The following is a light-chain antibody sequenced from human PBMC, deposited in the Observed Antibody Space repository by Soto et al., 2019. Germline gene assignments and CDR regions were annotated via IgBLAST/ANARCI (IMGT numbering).Light chain of an antibody. CDR3: QQCNNWPLT. CDR1: QSVSST. V-gene: IGKV3-15*01. Sequence: EIVMAQSPATLSVSPGERATLSCRASQSVSSTLAWYQQKPGQAPWLLIYGASTRATGVPARFSGSGSGTEFTLTISSLQSEDFAFYYCQQCNNWPLTFGGGTKVEI. J-gene: IGKJ4*01. CDR2: GAS.